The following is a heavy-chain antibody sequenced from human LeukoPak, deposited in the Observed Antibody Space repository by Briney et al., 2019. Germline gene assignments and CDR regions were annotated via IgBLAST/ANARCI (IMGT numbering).Heavy chain of an antibody. CDR2: IYSGGST. J-gene: IGHJ3*02. V-gene: IGHV3-53*01. CDR1: GFTVSSNY. D-gene: IGHD3-22*01. CDR3: ARDILYDSSGYSFDI. Sequence: GGSLRLSCAASGFTVSSNYMSWVRQAPGKGLEWVSVIYSGGSTYYADSVKGRFTISRDNSKNTLYPQMNSLRAEDTAVYYCARDILYDSSGYSFDIWGQGTMVTVSS.